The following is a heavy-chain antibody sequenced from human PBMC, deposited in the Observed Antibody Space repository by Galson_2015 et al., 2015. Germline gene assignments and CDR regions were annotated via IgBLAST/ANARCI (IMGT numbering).Heavy chain of an antibody. CDR1: GFTVSSNY. CDR3: ARGYCGRDCYSSWAAYHFDY. D-gene: IGHD2-21*02. Sequence: LRLSCAASGFTVSSNYMSWVRQPPGKGLEWIGYIYYTESTYYNPSLKSRVTISLDTSNNQFSLKLSSVTAADTAVYFCARGYCGRDCYSSWAAYHFDYWGQGTLVTVSS. V-gene: IGHV4-30-4*08. J-gene: IGHJ4*02. CDR2: IYYTEST.